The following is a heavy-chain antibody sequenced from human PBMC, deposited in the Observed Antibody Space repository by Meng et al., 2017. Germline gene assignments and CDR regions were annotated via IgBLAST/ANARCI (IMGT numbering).Heavy chain of an antibody. CDR2: ISAYNGNT. Sequence: QVQLVPSGAEVKKPGALVKVSCKASGYTFTSYGISWVRQAPGQGLEWMGWISAYNGNTNYAQKLQGRVTMTTDTSTSTAYMELRSLRSDDTAVYYCARDNEGDFDWLLSFDYWGQGTLVTVSS. D-gene: IGHD3-9*01. CDR3: ARDNEGDFDWLLSFDY. J-gene: IGHJ4*02. V-gene: IGHV1-18*01. CDR1: GYTFTSYG.